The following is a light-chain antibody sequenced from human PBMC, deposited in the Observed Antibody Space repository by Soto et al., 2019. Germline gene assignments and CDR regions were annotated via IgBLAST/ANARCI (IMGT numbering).Light chain of an antibody. CDR3: QQYGNSSPLT. CDR2: GAS. CDR1: QSVSSTY. J-gene: IGKJ4*01. V-gene: IGKV3-20*01. Sequence: EIVSTQSPGTLSLSPGERATLSCRASQSVSSTYLAWYQQKPGQGPRLLIYGASSRATGIPDRFSGSGSGTDFTLTISRLEPEDFAVYYCQQYGNSSPLTFGGGTKVDIK.